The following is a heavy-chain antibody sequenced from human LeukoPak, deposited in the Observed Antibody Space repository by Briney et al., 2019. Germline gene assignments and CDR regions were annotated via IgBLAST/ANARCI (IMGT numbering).Heavy chain of an antibody. V-gene: IGHV4-34*01. CDR3: ARAGYCSSTSCYAGQVDY. Sequence: PSETLSLTCAVYGGSFSGYYWSWIRQPPGKGLEWIGEINHSGSTNYNPSLKSRVTISVDTSKNQFSLKLSSVTAADAAVYYCARAGYCSSTSCYAGQVDYWGQGTLVTVSS. J-gene: IGHJ4*02. CDR2: INHSGST. D-gene: IGHD2-2*01. CDR1: GGSFSGYY.